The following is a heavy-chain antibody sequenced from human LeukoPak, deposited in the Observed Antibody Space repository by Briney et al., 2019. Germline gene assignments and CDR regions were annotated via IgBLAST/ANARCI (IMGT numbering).Heavy chain of an antibody. J-gene: IGHJ5*02. CDR1: GFTFSNYG. Sequence: PGGSLRLSCAASGFTFSNYGMHWVRQAPGKGLEWVAVISYDGSNKYYADSVKGRFTISRDNSKNTLYLQMNSLRAEDTAVYHCAKDLSVPGVVITNWFDPWGQGTLVTVSS. CDR3: AKDLSVPGVVITNWFDP. D-gene: IGHD3-10*01. CDR2: ISYDGSNK. V-gene: IGHV3-30*18.